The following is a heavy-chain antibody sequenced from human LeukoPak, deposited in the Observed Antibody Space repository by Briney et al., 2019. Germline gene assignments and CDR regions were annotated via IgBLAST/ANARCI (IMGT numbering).Heavy chain of an antibody. CDR1: GGSISSYY. CDR2: IYYSGST. J-gene: IGHJ4*02. CDR3: ARGGYYYDSSGYLRLDY. D-gene: IGHD3-22*01. V-gene: IGHV4-59*01. Sequence: SETLSLTCTVSGGSISSYYWSWIRQPPGKGLEWIGYIYYSGSTNYNPSLKSRVTISVDTSKNQFSLKLSSVTAADTAVYYCARGGYYYDSSGYLRLDYWGQGTLVTVSS.